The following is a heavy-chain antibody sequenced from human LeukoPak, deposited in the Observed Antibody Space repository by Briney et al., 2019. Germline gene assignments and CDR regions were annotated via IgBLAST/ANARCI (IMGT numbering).Heavy chain of an antibody. CDR1: GFTFSSYE. D-gene: IGHD4-17*01. J-gene: IGHJ6*03. CDR2: ISSSGSTI. Sequence: HPGGSLRLSCAASGFTFSSYEMNWVRQAPGKGLEWVSYISSSGSTIYYADSVKGRFTISRDNAKNSLYLQMNSLRAEDTAVYYCARSPTVTTSLYYMDVWGKGTTVTISS. V-gene: IGHV3-48*03. CDR3: ARSPTVTTSLYYMDV.